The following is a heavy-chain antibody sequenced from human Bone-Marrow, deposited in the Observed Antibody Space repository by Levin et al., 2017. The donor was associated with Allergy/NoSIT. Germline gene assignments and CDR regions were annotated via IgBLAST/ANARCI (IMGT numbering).Heavy chain of an antibody. D-gene: IGHD4-17*01. J-gene: IGHJ3*02. CDR3: AKPGDYGDYAGGDFDS. CDR2: MSYDGRKQ. V-gene: IGHV3-30*18. Sequence: PGGSLRLSCAASGFTFSGYGMHWVRQAPGKGLDWVAVMSYDGRKQYYADSVKGRFTISRDNSENTLYLQMSSLRTEDTAVYYCAKPGDYGDYAGGDFDSWGRGTLVTVSS. CDR1: GFTFSGYG.